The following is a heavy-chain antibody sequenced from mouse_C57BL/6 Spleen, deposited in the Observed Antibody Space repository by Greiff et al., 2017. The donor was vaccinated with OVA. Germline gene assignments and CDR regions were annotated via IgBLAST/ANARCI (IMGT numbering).Heavy chain of an antibody. CDR2: IYPGDGDT. CDR3: ARSDYDYDGDWYFGV. V-gene: IGHV1-82*01. Sequence: QVQLQQSGPELVKPGASVKISCKASGYAFSSSWMNWVKQRPGKGLEWIGRIYPGDGDTNYNGKFKGKATLTADKSSSTAYMQLSSLTSEDSAVYFCARSDYDYDGDWYFGVWGTGTTVTVSS. J-gene: IGHJ1*03. D-gene: IGHD2-4*01. CDR1: GYAFSSSW.